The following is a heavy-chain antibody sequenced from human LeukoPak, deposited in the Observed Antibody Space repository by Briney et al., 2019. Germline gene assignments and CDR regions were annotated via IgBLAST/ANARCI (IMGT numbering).Heavy chain of an antibody. D-gene: IGHD1-1*01. V-gene: IGHV3-23*01. J-gene: IGHJ4*02. CDR2: ITGSGDGT. CDR3: GKRLIHPNYYLEY. Sequence: GGSLRLSCAVSGLAFTSYTMMSVPQSPEKGLEWVSSITGSGDGTYYADSVRGRFTISRDNSKNTLYLQMNSLRAEDTAVYSCGKRLIHPNYYLEYWGQGTLVTVSS. CDR1: GLAFTSYT.